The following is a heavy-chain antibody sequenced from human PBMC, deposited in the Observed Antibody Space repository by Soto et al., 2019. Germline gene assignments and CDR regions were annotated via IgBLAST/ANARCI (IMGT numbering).Heavy chain of an antibody. Sequence: QITLKESGPTLVKPTQTLTLTCTFSGFSLSTSGVGVGWIRQPPGKALEWLALIYWDDDTRYSPSLKSRLTITKDTYKNQVVLTMTNMDPVDTATYYCAHSHYCSGGSCYSNWFDPWGQGTLVTVSS. CDR3: AHSHYCSGGSCYSNWFDP. D-gene: IGHD2-15*01. CDR1: GFSLSTSGVG. V-gene: IGHV2-5*02. J-gene: IGHJ5*02. CDR2: IYWDDDT.